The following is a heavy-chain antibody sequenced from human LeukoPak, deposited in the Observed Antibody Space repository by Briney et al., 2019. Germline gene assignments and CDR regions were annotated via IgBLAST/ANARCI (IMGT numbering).Heavy chain of an antibody. Sequence: SQTLSLTCAVSGGSISSGGYSWSWIRQPPGKGLEWIGYIYHSGSTYYNPSLKSRVTISVDRSKNQFSLKLNSVTAADTAVYYCARHPLRGGFDYWGQGTLVTVSS. V-gene: IGHV4-30-2*01. J-gene: IGHJ4*02. CDR3: ARHPLRGGFDY. CDR2: IYHSGST. CDR1: GGSISSGGYS.